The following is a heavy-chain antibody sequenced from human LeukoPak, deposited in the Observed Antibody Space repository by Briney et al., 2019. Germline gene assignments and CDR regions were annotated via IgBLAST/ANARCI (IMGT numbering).Heavy chain of an antibody. D-gene: IGHD6-13*01. CDR1: GDSISGYS. CDR2: IHYSGST. CDR3: ARGVSSSWYPIDY. V-gene: IGHV4-59*01. J-gene: IGHJ4*02. Sequence: SETLSLTCSVSGDSISGYSWSWIRQPPGMGLEWIGYIHYSGSTTYNPSLKSRVTISVDPSKHQFSLSLSSVTAADTAVYYCARGVSSSWYPIDYWGQGTLVTVSS.